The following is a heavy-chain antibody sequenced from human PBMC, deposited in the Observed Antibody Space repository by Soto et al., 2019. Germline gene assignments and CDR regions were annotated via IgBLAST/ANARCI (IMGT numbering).Heavy chain of an antibody. J-gene: IGHJ2*01. CDR3: AREGFVSYGLIRAWYFDL. D-gene: IGHD5-18*01. Sequence: QVQLQESGPGLVKPSQTLSLTCTVSGGSISSGGYYWSWIRQHPGKGLEWIGYIYYSGSTYYNPSLKSRVTMSVDTSKNQFSLKLSSVTAADTAVYYCAREGFVSYGLIRAWYFDLWGRGTLVTVSS. CDR1: GGSISSGGYY. V-gene: IGHV4-31*03. CDR2: IYYSGST.